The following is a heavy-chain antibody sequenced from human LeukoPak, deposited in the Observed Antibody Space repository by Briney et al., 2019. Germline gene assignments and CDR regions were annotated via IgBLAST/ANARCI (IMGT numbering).Heavy chain of an antibody. CDR1: GYSISSGYY. CDR2: IYHSGST. Sequence: SETLSLTCTVSGYSISSGYYWGWIRQPPGKGLEWIGSIYHSGSTYYNPSLKSRVTISVDTSKNQFSLKLSSVTAADTAVYYCARDTRNYYDSSGYYLVDYWGQGTLVIVSS. J-gene: IGHJ4*02. V-gene: IGHV4-38-2*02. CDR3: ARDTRNYYDSSGYYLVDY. D-gene: IGHD3-22*01.